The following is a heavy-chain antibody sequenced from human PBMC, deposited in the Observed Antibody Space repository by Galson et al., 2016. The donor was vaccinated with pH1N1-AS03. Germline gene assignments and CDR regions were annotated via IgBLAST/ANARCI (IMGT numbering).Heavy chain of an antibody. CDR2: INPNSGDT. Sequence: SVKVSCKASGYTFTGNYLHWVRQAPGQGLEWVGWINPNSGDTSYAQKFQGRVTMTRDTSISAAFLELSRLRSDDTAVFYCVKDDNYDFWVGYFGPDFWGQGTLITVSS. V-gene: IGHV1-2*02. J-gene: IGHJ4*02. D-gene: IGHD3-3*01. CDR1: GYTFTGNY. CDR3: VKDDNYDFWVGYFGPDF.